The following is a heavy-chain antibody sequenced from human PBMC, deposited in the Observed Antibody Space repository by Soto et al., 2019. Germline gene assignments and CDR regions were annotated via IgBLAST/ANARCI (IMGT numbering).Heavy chain of an antibody. CDR2: ISYDGSNT. CDR1: GFTFSSYG. V-gene: IGHV3-30*18. Sequence: QVQLVESGGGVVQPGRSLRLSCAASGFTFSSYGMHWVRQAPGKGLEWVAVISYDGSNTYYADSVKGRFTISRDNSKNALYLQMNSLRAEDTAVYYCAKDPLSQQLAYYYYGMDVWGQGTTVTVSS. D-gene: IGHD6-13*01. CDR3: AKDPLSQQLAYYYYGMDV. J-gene: IGHJ6*02.